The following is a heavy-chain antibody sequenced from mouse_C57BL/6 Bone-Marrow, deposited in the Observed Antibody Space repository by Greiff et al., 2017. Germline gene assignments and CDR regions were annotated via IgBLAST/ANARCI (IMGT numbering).Heavy chain of an antibody. CDR2: INPNNGGT. V-gene: IGHV1-18*01. J-gene: IGHJ2*01. D-gene: IGHD1-1*01. Sequence: EVQLQQSGPELVKPGASVKIPCKASGYAFTDYYMAWVKQSPGKSLEWIGDINPNNGGTIYTQKFKGKATLPVDKSSRTAYMELRSLTSADTAGYYGARWGGNSYGSRGGFDYWGQGTTLTVSS. CDR3: ARWGGNSYGSRGGFDY. CDR1: GYAFTDYY.